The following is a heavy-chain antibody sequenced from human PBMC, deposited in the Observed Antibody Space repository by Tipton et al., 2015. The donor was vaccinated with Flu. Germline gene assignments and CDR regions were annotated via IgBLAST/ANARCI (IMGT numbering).Heavy chain of an antibody. CDR3: ARRSFSKTGTSKSGAFDV. Sequence: TLSLTCTVSGDSITSSSYFWGWIRQPPGKGLEWIGSIFHSGTTYYNPSLKSRVTISVDTSKNQFSLNLSSVTAADTALYYCARRSFSKTGTSKSGAFDVWGQGTMVTVSS. V-gene: IGHV4-39*07. CDR1: GDSITSSSYF. D-gene: IGHD1-7*01. J-gene: IGHJ3*01. CDR2: IFHSGTT.